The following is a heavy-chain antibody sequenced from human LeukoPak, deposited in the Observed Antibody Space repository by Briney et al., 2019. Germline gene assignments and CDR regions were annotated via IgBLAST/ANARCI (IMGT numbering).Heavy chain of an antibody. J-gene: IGHJ3*02. D-gene: IGHD4-11*01. Sequence: PSETLSLTCAVYGGSFSGYYWSWIRQPPGKGLEWIGYIYYSGSTNYNPSLKSRVTIPVDTSKNQFSLKLSSVTAADTAVYYCARRDYPGAFDIWGQGTMVTVSS. CDR2: IYYSGST. CDR3: ARRDYPGAFDI. V-gene: IGHV4-59*08. CDR1: GGSFSGYY.